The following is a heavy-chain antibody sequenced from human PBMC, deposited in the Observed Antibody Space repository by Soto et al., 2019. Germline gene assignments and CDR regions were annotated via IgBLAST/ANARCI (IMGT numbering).Heavy chain of an antibody. V-gene: IGHV4-28*01. Sequence: QVQLQESGPGLVKPSDTLSLTCAVSGYSISSSNWWGWIRQPPGKGLEWIGYIYYSGSTYYNPSLKSRVTXLVRTXXNQFSLKLSSVTAVDTAVYYCARSESSGDCCTFDYWGQGTLVTVSS. CDR3: ARSESSGDCCTFDY. CDR2: IYYSGST. J-gene: IGHJ4*02. D-gene: IGHD2-21*02. CDR1: GYSISSSNW.